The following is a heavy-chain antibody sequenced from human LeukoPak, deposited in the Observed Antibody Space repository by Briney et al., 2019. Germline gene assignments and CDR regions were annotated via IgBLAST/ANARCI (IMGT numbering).Heavy chain of an antibody. CDR3: ARGHAVWFGKSPQYFDY. D-gene: IGHD3-10*01. V-gene: IGHV3-21*01. CDR1: GFTFSSYS. J-gene: IGHJ4*02. CDR2: ISSSSSYI. Sequence: GGSLRLSCAASGFTFSSYSMNWVRQAPGKGLEWVSSISSSSSYIYYADSVKGRFTISRDNAKNSLYLQMNSLRAEDTAVYYCARGHAVWFGKSPQYFDYWGQGTLVTVSS.